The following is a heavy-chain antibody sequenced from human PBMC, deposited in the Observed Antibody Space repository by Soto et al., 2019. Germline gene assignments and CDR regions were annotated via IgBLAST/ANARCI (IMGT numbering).Heavy chain of an antibody. V-gene: IGHV3-9*01. J-gene: IGHJ4*02. Sequence: ESGGGLVQPGRSLRLSCAASGFTFDDYAMHWVRQAPGKGLEWVSGISWNSGSIGYADSVKGRFTISRDNAKNSLYLQMNSLRAEDTALYYCAKAAQFLEWLFPFDYWGQGTLVTVSS. CDR3: AKAAQFLEWLFPFDY. CDR2: ISWNSGSI. D-gene: IGHD3-3*01. CDR1: GFTFDDYA.